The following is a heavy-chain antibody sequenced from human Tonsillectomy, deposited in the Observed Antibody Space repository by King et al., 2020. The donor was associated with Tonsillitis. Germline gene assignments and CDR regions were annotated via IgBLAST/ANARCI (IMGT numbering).Heavy chain of an antibody. V-gene: IGHV1-2*04. D-gene: IGHD2-2*01. CDR3: ARGQGCNSTICLTGFDL. CDR1: GYTFTGYF. CDR2: ISPNTGGT. J-gene: IGHJ5*02. Sequence: QLVQSGAEVKKPGASVKVSCKASGYTFTGYFLHWVRQAPGQGLEWMGWISPNTGGTNYAHTFQGWVTMTRDTSINTAYVELSRLRSDGTAVYYCARGQGCNSTICLTGFDLWGQGTLVTVSS.